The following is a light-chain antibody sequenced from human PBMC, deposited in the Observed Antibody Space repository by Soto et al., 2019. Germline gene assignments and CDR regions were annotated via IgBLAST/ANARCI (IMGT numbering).Light chain of an antibody. CDR1: QSVSSY. CDR2: DAS. J-gene: IGKJ4*01. V-gene: IGKV3-11*01. CDR3: QPRSNWPRLN. Sequence: EIVLTQSPATLSLSPGERATLSCRASQSVSSYLAWYQQKPGQAPRLLIYDASNRATGIPARFSGSGSGTDFTLTIRSLEPEDFAVYYCQPRSNWPRLNFGGGNKVEIK.